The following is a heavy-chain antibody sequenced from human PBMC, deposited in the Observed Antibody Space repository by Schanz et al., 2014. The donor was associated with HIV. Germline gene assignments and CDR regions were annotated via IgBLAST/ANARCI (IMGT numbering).Heavy chain of an antibody. CDR3: AKDHLPYGVDS. D-gene: IGHD2-21*01. J-gene: IGHJ4*02. Sequence: VQLVESGGGLVQPGGSLRLSCAASGFTFRSYGMHWVRQAPSKGLEWVAVTWYDGSNKYYADSVKGRFDISRDNSKNTLYLQMNSLRAEDTGIYYCAKDHLPYGVDSWGQGTLVTVSS. CDR1: GFTFRSYG. CDR2: TWYDGSNK. V-gene: IGHV3-33*06.